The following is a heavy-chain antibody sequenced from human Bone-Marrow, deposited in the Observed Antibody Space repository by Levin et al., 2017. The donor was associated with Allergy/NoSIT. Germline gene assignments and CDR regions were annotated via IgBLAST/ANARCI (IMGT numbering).Heavy chain of an antibody. V-gene: IGHV1-69*13. CDR2: IIPIMDST. CDR1: GDMFNRHA. J-gene: IGHJ4*02. Sequence: PMASVKVSCEVSGDMFNRHAFGWVRQAPGQGLEWLGDIIPIMDSTNYPEKFQGRVTLTVDESTSRAYMELRDLRSEDTALYFCARGTYAGPLFYYESWGQGTQVTVSS. CDR3: ARGTYAGPLFYYES. D-gene: IGHD4-17*01.